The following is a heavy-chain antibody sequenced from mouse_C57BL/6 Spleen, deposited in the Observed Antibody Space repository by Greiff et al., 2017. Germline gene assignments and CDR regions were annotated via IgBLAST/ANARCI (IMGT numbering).Heavy chain of an antibody. J-gene: IGHJ2*01. CDR3: ARALCGNYGGVYFDY. Sequence: VQLQQSGAELARPGASVKLSCKASGYTFTSYGISWVKQRPGQGLEWIGEIYPRSGNTYYNEKFKGKATLTADKSSSTAYMELRSLTSEDSAVYFCARALCGNYGGVYFDYWGQGTTLTVSS. CDR1: GYTFTSYG. D-gene: IGHD2-1*01. CDR2: IYPRSGNT. V-gene: IGHV1-81*01.